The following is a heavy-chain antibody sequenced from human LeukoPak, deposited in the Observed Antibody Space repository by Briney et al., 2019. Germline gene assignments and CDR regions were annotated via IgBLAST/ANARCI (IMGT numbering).Heavy chain of an antibody. J-gene: IGHJ1*01. CDR3: ARISGIVVVPAARDTDS. CDR1: GFTFSSYS. CDR2: ISSSSSYI. Sequence: GGSLRLSCAASGFTFSSYSMNWVRQAPGKGLEWVSSISSSSSYIYYADSVKGRFTISRDNAKNSLYLQMNSLRAEDTAVYYCARISGIVVVPAARDTDSWGQGTLVTVSS. V-gene: IGHV3-21*01. D-gene: IGHD2-2*01.